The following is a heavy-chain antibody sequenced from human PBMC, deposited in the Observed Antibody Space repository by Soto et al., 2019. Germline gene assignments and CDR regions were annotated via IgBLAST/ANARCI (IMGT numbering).Heavy chain of an antibody. CDR2: IIPILGIA. CDR3: ARDGSYDYGDLKNDAFDI. V-gene: IGHV1-69*04. D-gene: IGHD4-17*01. J-gene: IGHJ3*02. CDR1: GGTFSSYT. Sequence: ASVKVSCKASGGTFSSYTISWVRQAPGQGLEWMGRIIPILGIANYAQKFQGRVTITADKSTSTAYMELSSLRSEDTAVYYCARDGSYDYGDLKNDAFDIWGQGTMVTVSS.